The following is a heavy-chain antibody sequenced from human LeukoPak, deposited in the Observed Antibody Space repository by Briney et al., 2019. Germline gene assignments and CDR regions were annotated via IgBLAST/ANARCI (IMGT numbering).Heavy chain of an antibody. CDR1: GYSFTSYL. CDR2: IYPGGSDT. Sequence: GESLKISCKGSGYSFTSYLLGLVRQMAGKGLEWMGIIYPGGSDTRYSPSLQGQVTISADKSISTAYLQWSSLKASDTAMYYCARHYYDSSGHPNFDYWGQGTLVTVSS. D-gene: IGHD3-22*01. V-gene: IGHV5-51*01. J-gene: IGHJ4*02. CDR3: ARHYYDSSGHPNFDY.